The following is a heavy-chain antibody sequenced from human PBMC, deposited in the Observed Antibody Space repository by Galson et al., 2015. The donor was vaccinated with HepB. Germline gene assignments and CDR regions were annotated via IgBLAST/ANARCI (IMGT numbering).Heavy chain of an antibody. CDR3: ARDHIAARPGWFDP. Sequence: SLRLSCAASGFTFSSYGMHWVRQAPGKGLEWVALIWYDGSNKYYVDSVKGRFTISRDNSRNTLYLQMSGLRAEDTAMYYCARDHIAARPGWFDPWGQGTLVTVSS. D-gene: IGHD6-6*01. V-gene: IGHV3-33*01. CDR2: IWYDGSNK. CDR1: GFTFSSYG. J-gene: IGHJ5*02.